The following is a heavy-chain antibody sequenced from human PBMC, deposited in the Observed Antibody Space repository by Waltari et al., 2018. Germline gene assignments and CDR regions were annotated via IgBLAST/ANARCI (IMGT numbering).Heavy chain of an antibody. D-gene: IGHD2-15*01. CDR2: IYTSGST. CDR3: ARVMGYCSGGSCHTGDY. Sequence: QVQLQESVPGLVKPSQTLSLTCTVSGGSISSGSYYWSWIRQPAGKGLEWIGRIYTSGSTNYTPSLKSRVTISVDTSKNQFSLKLSSVTAADTAVYYCARVMGYCSGGSCHTGDYWGQGTLVTVSS. V-gene: IGHV4-61*02. J-gene: IGHJ4*02. CDR1: GGSISSGSYY.